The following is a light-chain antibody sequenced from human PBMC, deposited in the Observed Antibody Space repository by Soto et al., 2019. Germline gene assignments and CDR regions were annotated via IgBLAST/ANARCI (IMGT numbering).Light chain of an antibody. V-gene: IGKV1-39*01. CDR1: QTISSY. J-gene: IGKJ2*01. CDR3: QQSHSIPYT. CDR2: AAS. Sequence: DIQMPQSPSSLSASVGDRVTITCRASQTISSYLNWYQHKPGKAPKLLIYAASSLQSGVPSRFSGSGSGTDFTLTISSLQPEDFATYYCQQSHSIPYTFGQGTKLEIK.